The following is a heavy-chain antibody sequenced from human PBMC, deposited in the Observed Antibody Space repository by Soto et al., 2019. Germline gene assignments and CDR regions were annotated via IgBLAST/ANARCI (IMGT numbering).Heavy chain of an antibody. CDR2: ISGSGGST. D-gene: IGHD6-19*01. Sequence: PGGSLRLSCAASGFTFSSYAMSWVRQAPGKGLEWVSAISGSGGSTYYADSVKGRFTISRDNSKNTLYLQMNSLRAEDTAVYYCAKGGNVWSSGWYTAFDIWGQGTMVTVSS. V-gene: IGHV3-23*01. J-gene: IGHJ3*02. CDR1: GFTFSSYA. CDR3: AKGGNVWSSGWYTAFDI.